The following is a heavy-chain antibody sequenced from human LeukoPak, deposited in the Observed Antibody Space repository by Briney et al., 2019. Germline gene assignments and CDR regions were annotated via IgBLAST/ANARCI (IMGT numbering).Heavy chain of an antibody. V-gene: IGHV3-7*01. CDR1: GLTFSSYW. J-gene: IGHJ4*02. Sequence: PGGSLRLSCAASGLTFSSYWMSWVRQAPGKGLEWVANIKQDGSEKYYVDSVEGRFTISRDNAKNSLYLQMNSLRAEDTAVYYCARAPHSGSYYGDYWGQGTLVTVSS. D-gene: IGHD1-26*01. CDR2: IKQDGSEK. CDR3: ARAPHSGSYYGDY.